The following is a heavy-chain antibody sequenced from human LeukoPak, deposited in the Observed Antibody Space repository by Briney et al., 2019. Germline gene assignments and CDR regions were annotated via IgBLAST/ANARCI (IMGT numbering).Heavy chain of an antibody. D-gene: IGHD1-14*01. J-gene: IGHJ4*02. CDR3: ARDKPGTPSRGVFDH. CDR1: GGSISSYY. V-gene: IGHV4-59*01. CDR2: IYYSGST. Sequence: SETLSLTCTVSGGSISSYYWSWIRQPPGKGLEWIGYIYYSGSTNCNPSLKSRVTISVDTSKNQFSLKLSSVTAADTAVYYCARDKPGTPSRGVFDHWGQGTLVTVSS.